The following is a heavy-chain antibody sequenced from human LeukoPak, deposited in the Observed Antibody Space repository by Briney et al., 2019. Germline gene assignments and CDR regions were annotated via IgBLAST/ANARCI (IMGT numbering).Heavy chain of an antibody. CDR2: IYPGDSDT. CDR1: RYSFTTYW. V-gene: IGHV5-51*01. D-gene: IGHD6-19*01. Sequence: GESLKISCNGSRYSFTTYWIAWVRQMPGKGLEWMGIIYPGDSDTTYSPSFHGQVTISADKSITTAYLQWSSLKASDTAMYYCARKYSSGWPNWGQGTLVTVSS. J-gene: IGHJ4*02. CDR3: ARKYSSGWPN.